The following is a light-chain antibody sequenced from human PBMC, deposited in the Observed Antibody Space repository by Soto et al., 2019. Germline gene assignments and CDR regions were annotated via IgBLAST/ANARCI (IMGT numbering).Light chain of an antibody. J-gene: IGKJ2*01. CDR1: QSVSNNY. CDR2: GSS. CDR3: QQYGSSPPYT. V-gene: IGKV3-20*01. Sequence: EVGLTQSPGTLSLSPGERATLSCRASQSVSNNYLAWYQQKPGQAPRLLIFGSSDRATGIPDRFSGSGSGTDCTLTISRLEPEDFAVYYCQQYGSSPPYTFGQGTKLEIK.